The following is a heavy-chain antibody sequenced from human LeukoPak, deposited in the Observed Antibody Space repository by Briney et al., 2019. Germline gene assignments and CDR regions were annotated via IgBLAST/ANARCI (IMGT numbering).Heavy chain of an antibody. Sequence: PGGSLRLSCAASGFTFSSYSMNWVRQAPGKGLEWVSSISSSSSYICYADSVKGRFTISRDNAKNSLYLQMNSLRAEDTAVYYCASAVAGTDYYYGMDVWGQGTTVTVSS. D-gene: IGHD6-19*01. CDR2: ISSSSSYI. J-gene: IGHJ6*02. CDR3: ASAVAGTDYYYGMDV. V-gene: IGHV3-21*01. CDR1: GFTFSSYS.